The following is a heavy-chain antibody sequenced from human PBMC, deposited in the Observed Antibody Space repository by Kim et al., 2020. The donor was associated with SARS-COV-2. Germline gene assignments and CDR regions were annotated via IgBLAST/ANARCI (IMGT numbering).Heavy chain of an antibody. CDR1: GFTFSSYA. D-gene: IGHD1-26*01. V-gene: IGHV3-30-3*01. CDR2: ISYDGSNK. J-gene: IGHJ2*01. CDR3: ARPNSGSYYGYFDL. Sequence: GGSLRLSCAASGFTFSSYAMHWVRQAPGKGLEWVAVISYDGSNKYYADSVKGRFTISRDNSKNTLYLQMNSLRAEDTAVYYCARPNSGSYYGYFDLWGRGTLVTVSS.